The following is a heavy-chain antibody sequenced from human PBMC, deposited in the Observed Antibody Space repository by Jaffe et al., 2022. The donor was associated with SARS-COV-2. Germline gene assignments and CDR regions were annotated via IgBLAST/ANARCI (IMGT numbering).Heavy chain of an antibody. Sequence: QVQLVESGGGVVQPGRSLRLSCAASGFTFSSYAMHWVRQAPGKGLEWVAVISYDGSNKYYADSVKGRFTISRDNSKNTLYLQMNSLRAEDTAVYYCARDLGRAYCGGDCYSGGLEYWGQGTLVTVSS. J-gene: IGHJ4*02. CDR2: ISYDGSNK. D-gene: IGHD2-21*02. CDR1: GFTFSSYA. V-gene: IGHV3-30-3*01. CDR3: ARDLGRAYCGGDCYSGGLEY.